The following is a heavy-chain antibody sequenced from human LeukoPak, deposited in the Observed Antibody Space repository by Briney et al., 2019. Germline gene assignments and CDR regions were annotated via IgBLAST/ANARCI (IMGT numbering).Heavy chain of an antibody. CDR1: GYTFTSYD. D-gene: IGHD3-3*01. J-gene: IGHJ6*02. Sequence: GASVKVSCKASGYTFTSYDISWVRQATGQGLEWMGWMNPNSGNTGYAQKFQGRVTMTRNTSISTAYMELSSLRSEDTAVYYCARPYHSTIFGVVRYYYGMDVWGQGTTVTVSS. V-gene: IGHV1-8*02. CDR2: MNPNSGNT. CDR3: ARPYHSTIFGVVRYYYGMDV.